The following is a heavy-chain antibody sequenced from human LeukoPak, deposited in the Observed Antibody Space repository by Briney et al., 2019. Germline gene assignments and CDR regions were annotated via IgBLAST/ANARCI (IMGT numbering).Heavy chain of an antibody. CDR3: ARDQGFGDHAAVY. D-gene: IGHD4-17*01. V-gene: IGHV1-18*01. CDR1: GDALKTYG. J-gene: IGHJ4*02. CDR2: IRESNGDT. Sequence: ASVKVSCKASGDALKTYGVSWVRHAPGQGLEWMGWIRESNGDTHYAQNLQDRVTLTTDTSTRTAYMELRSLTSDDTAVYYCARDQGFGDHAAVYWGQGTLVIVSS.